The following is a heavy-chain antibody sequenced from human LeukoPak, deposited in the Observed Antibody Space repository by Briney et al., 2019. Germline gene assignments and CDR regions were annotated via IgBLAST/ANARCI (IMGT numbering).Heavy chain of an antibody. CDR3: ARESYYFDY. Sequence: GGSLRLSCTTSGFTFNNYAMHWVRQAPGKGLEWVAVMSSDGSNKYYADSVKGRFTISRDNSKNTLYLQMNNLRAEDTAVYYCARESYYFDYWGQGTLVTVSS. CDR1: GFTFNNYA. CDR2: MSSDGSNK. V-gene: IGHV3-33*08. J-gene: IGHJ4*02.